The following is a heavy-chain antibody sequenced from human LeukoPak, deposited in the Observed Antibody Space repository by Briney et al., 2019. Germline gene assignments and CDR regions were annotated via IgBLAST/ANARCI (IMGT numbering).Heavy chain of an antibody. J-gene: IGHJ5*02. D-gene: IGHD2-15*01. CDR1: GYTLTELS. CDR3: ALTGYCSGGSCYSWLNWFDP. CDR2: FDPEDGET. Sequence: ASVKVSCKVSGYTLTELSMHWVRQAPGKGVEGMGGFDPEDGETIYAQKFQGRVTMTEDTSTDKAYLELSSLRSQAPAVSYCALTGYCSGGSCYSWLNWFDPWGQGTLVTVSS. V-gene: IGHV1-24*01.